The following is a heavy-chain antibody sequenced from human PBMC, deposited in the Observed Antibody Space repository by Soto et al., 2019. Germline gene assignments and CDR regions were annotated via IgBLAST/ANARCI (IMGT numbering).Heavy chain of an antibody. J-gene: IGHJ5*02. CDR2: IYNSGTT. V-gene: IGHV4-31*03. CDR3: ARDPAP. Sequence: QVQLQESGPGLVKPSETLSLTCTVSGGSITRGGYYWSWIRQHPGKGLEWIGYIYNSGTTYYNPSLTSRFTISVDTSKTQFSLKLTSVTAADTAVYYCARDPAPWGQGTLVPVSS. CDR1: GGSITRGGYY.